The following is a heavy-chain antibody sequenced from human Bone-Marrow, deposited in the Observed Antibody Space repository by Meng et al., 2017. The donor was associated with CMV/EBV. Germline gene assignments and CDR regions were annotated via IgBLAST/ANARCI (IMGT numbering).Heavy chain of an antibody. D-gene: IGHD2-21*01. CDR1: GGSISSYY. V-gene: IGHV4-59*01. Sequence: SETLSLTCTVSGGSISSYYWSWIRQPPGKGLEWIGYIYYSGSTNYNPSLNSRVTISVDTSKTQFSLKLISVTAADTAVYYSARSLDCGGDCYLGYWGQGTLVTVSS. CDR2: IYYSGST. J-gene: IGHJ4*02. CDR3: ARSLDCGGDCYLGY.